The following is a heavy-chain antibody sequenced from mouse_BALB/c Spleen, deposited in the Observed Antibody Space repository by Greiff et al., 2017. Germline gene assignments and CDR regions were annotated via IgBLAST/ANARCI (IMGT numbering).Heavy chain of an antibody. D-gene: IGHD1-2*01. J-gene: IGHJ3*01. CDR1: GYSITSGYY. Sequence: EVQLVESGPGLVKPSQSLSLTCSVTGYSITSGYYWNWIRQFPGNKLEWMGYISYDGSNNYNPSLKNRISITRDTSKNQFFLKLNSVTTEDTATYYCARDITTATKAYWGQGTLVTVSA. CDR3: ARDITTATKAY. V-gene: IGHV3-6*02. CDR2: ISYDGSN.